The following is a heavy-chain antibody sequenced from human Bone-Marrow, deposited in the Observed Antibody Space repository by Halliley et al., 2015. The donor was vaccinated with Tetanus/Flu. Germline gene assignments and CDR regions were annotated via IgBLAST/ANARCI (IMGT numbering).Heavy chain of an antibody. J-gene: IGHJ3*02. Sequence: LEWVSYISSRSGYINYADSVKGRFTISRDNAKKSLYLQLNSLRAEDTAVYYCARGLRGDAFDIWGQGTMVTVSS. CDR2: ISSRSGYI. V-gene: IGHV3-11*05. CDR3: ARGLRGDAFDI.